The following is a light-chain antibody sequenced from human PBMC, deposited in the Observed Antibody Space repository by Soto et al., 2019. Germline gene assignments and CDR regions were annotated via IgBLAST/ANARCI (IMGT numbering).Light chain of an antibody. CDR3: QQRSNWPIT. CDR1: QSVSSY. V-gene: IGKV3-11*01. J-gene: IGKJ5*01. CDR2: DAS. Sequence: ILVTQSPATRSLSPGERATLSCRASQSVSSYLAWYQQKPGQAPRLLIYDASNRETGIPARFSGSGSGTEFTLTISSLESEDFAVYYCQQRSNWPITFCQGTRLEIK.